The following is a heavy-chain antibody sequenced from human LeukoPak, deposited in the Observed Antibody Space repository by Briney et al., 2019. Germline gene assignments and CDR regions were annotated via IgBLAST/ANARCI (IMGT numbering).Heavy chain of an antibody. D-gene: IGHD3-10*01. Sequence: PGGSLRLSCAASGFTFSDYYMSWIRQAPGKGLEWVSYISSSGSTIYYADSVKGRFTISRDNAKNSLYLQMNSLRAEDTAVYYCARDPVLLWFGESNPSAGFDYWGQGTLVTVSS. CDR1: GFTFSDYY. V-gene: IGHV3-11*04. CDR3: ARDPVLLWFGESNPSAGFDY. J-gene: IGHJ4*02. CDR2: ISSSGSTI.